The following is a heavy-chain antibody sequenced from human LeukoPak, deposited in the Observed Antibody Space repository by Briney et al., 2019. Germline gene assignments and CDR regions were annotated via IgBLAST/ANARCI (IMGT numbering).Heavy chain of an antibody. CDR2: ISWDGGHT. CDR1: GFTFDGYT. D-gene: IGHD5-12*01. CDR3: AKPEYSGYDRWTAEFYFDY. Sequence: GGSLRLSCAASGFTFDGYTMHWVRQAPGKRLEWVSLISWDGGHTYYADSVKGRFTISRDNNKYSLYLQMNSLTPEDTAFYYCAKPEYSGYDRWTAEFYFDYWGQGALVTVSS. V-gene: IGHV3-43*01. J-gene: IGHJ4*02.